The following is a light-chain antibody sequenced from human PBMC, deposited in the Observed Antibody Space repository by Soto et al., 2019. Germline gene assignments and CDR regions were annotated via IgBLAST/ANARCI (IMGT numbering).Light chain of an antibody. Sequence: DIQMTQSPSTLSASVGDRVTITCRASQSISSWLAWYQQKPGKAPKLLIHKASSLASGVPSRFIGSGSGTEFTLTISSLQPDDFATYYCQQYNSYSWTFGQGTKVEIK. CDR3: QQYNSYSWT. J-gene: IGKJ1*01. CDR2: KAS. V-gene: IGKV1-5*03. CDR1: QSISSW.